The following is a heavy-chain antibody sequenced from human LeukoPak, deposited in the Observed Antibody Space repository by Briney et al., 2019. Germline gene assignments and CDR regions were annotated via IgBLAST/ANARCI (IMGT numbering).Heavy chain of an antibody. CDR1: GGSISSGSYY. D-gene: IGHD6-6*01. V-gene: IGHV4-61*02. CDR2: IYTSGST. CDR3: ARSSSSLPWYFDY. Sequence: SETLSLTCTVSGGSISSGSYYWSWIRQPAGKGLEWIGRIYTSGSTNYNPSLKSRVTISVDTSKNQFSLKLSSVTVADTAVYYCARSSSSLPWYFDYWGQGTLVTVSS. J-gene: IGHJ4*02.